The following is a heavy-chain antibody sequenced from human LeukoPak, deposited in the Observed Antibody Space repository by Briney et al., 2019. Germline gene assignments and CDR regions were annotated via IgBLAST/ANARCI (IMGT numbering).Heavy chain of an antibody. V-gene: IGHV1-8*01. Sequence: ASVKVCCRASGYTFTSYDINWVRQATGQGLEWMGWMNPNSGNTGYAQKFQGRVTMTRNTSISTAYMELSSLRSEDTAVYYCARVGYYDFWSGYYQRYNWFDPWGQGTLVTVSS. CDR2: MNPNSGNT. CDR1: GYTFTSYD. D-gene: IGHD3-3*01. CDR3: ARVGYYDFWSGYYQRYNWFDP. J-gene: IGHJ5*02.